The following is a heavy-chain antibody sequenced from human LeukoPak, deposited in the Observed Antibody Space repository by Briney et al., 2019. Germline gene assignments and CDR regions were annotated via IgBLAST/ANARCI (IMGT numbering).Heavy chain of an antibody. CDR2: ISNSDYRT. V-gene: IGHV3-23*01. CDR1: GFHFSSYA. D-gene: IGHD1-14*01. Sequence: GGTLKLSCAASGFHFSSYAMSWVRQAPGKGLEWVSTISNSDYRTYYAECVKGRINSSRANSDNTLYLQMNNLRAEDTAVYYCAKATGYLLWGQGTLVTVSS. J-gene: IGHJ4*02. CDR3: AKATGYLL.